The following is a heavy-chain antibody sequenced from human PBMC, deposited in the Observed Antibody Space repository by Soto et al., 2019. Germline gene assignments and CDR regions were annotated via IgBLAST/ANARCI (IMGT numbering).Heavy chain of an antibody. Sequence: QVQLVQSGAEVMEPGASVRVSCKASGYTFTNNDISWVRQATGQGLEWMGWMNPISGNAGYAQKFQGRVTMTRNTSISTAYLELRSLRVEDTAVYYCARWVVGADYSDYWGQGTLVTVSS. J-gene: IGHJ4*02. V-gene: IGHV1-8*01. CDR3: ARWVVGADYSDY. CDR2: MNPISGNA. CDR1: GYTFTNND. D-gene: IGHD1-26*01.